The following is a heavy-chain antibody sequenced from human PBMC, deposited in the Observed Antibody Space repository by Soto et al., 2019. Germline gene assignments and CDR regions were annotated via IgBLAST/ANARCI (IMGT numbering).Heavy chain of an antibody. V-gene: IGHV4-59*01. D-gene: IGHD1-26*01. CDR3: ARRWGGSLDY. J-gene: IGHJ4*02. CDR2: IYYSGST. Sequence: QVQLQESGPGLVKPSETLSLTCTVSGGSISSYYWSWIRQPPGKGLEWIGYIYYSGSTNYNPSLKSRFTISVDTSKNQFSLKLSSVTAADTAVYYCARRWGGSLDYWGQGTLVTVSS. CDR1: GGSISSYY.